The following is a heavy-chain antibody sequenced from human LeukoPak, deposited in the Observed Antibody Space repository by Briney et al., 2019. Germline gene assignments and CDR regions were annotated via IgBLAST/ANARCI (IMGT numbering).Heavy chain of an antibody. CDR2: IYYSGST. D-gene: IGHD5-24*01. CDR3: ARVRGGDGYTHFDY. Sequence: SETLSLTCIVSGGSIRKDYWGWIRQPPGKGLEWIGYIYYSGSTNYNPSLKSRVTISVDTSKNQFSLKLSSVTAADTAVYYCARVRGGDGYTHFDYWGQGTLVTVSS. CDR1: GGSIRKDY. V-gene: IGHV4-59*01. J-gene: IGHJ4*02.